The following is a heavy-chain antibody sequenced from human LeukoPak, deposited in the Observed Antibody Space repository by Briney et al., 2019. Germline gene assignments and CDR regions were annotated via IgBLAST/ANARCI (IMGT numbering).Heavy chain of an antibody. CDR1: GVTFSCYA. CDR2: IIPIFGTA. D-gene: IGHD6-13*01. J-gene: IGHJ3*02. V-gene: IGHV1-69*13. CDR3: ASDTHPEDSSWGI. Sequence: VHFCCQASGVTFSCYAISWVRHAPGQGHEWRGGIIPIFGTAIYAQKFHGRVRFTADESTPTAYLDLSGPGSRATAVHYSASDTHPEDSSWGIWGQGTMVTVSS.